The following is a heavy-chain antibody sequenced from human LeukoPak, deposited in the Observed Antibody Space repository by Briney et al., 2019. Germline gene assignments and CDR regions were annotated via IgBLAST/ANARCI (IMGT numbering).Heavy chain of an antibody. Sequence: PTETLSLTCTVSGGSISSYYWSWIRQPPGKGLEWIGYIYYSGSTNYNPSLKSRVTISVDTSKSQFSLKLSSVTAADTAMYYCARHGSSYYYGMDVWGQGTTVTVSS. CDR2: IYYSGST. CDR1: GGSISSYY. D-gene: IGHD5-12*01. J-gene: IGHJ6*02. CDR3: ARHGSSYYYGMDV. V-gene: IGHV4-59*08.